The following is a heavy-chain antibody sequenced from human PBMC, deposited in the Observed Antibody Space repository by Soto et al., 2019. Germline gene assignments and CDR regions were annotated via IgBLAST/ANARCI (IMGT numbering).Heavy chain of an antibody. CDR3: ARRASGVVPNWFCP. D-gene: IGHD3-3*01. CDR2: IYPGDSDT. V-gene: IGHV5-51*01. J-gene: IGHJ5*02. Sequence: GESLNISCKGSGYSFTSYWISWVRQMPGKGLEWMGIIYPGDSDTRYSPSFQGQVTISADKSISTAYLQWSSLKASDTAMYYCARRASGVVPNWFCPCGQGTLVTVSS. CDR1: GYSFTSYW.